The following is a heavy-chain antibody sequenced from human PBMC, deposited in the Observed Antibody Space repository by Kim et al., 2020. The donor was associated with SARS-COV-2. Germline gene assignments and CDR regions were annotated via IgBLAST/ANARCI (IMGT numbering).Heavy chain of an antibody. D-gene: IGHD4-17*01. CDR3: ARLYMVTTRDY. Sequence: TTYADSVKGRFTISRDNAKNTLYLQMNSLRVEDTAMYYCARLYMVTTRDYWGQGTLVTVFS. CDR2: T. J-gene: IGHJ4*02. V-gene: IGHV3-74*01.